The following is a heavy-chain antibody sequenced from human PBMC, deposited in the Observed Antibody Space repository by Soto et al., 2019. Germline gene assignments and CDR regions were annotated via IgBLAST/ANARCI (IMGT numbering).Heavy chain of an antibody. D-gene: IGHD3-10*01. Sequence: LRLSCAASGFTFSSYWMSWVRQAPGQGLEWVANIKQDGSEKYYVDSVKGRFTISRDNAKNSLSLQMNSLRAEDTAVYYCAREFEFYFGSGSSIRYWGQGTLVTVSS. CDR3: AREFEFYFGSGSSIRY. CDR2: IKQDGSEK. CDR1: GFTFSSYW. V-gene: IGHV3-7*01. J-gene: IGHJ4*02.